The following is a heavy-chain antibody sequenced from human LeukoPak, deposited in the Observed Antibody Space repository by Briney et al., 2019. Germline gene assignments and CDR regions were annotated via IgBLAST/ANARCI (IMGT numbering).Heavy chain of an antibody. J-gene: IGHJ1*01. CDR3: AKDGVSGSYYGGPFLH. V-gene: IGHV3-30*02. CDR1: GFTFSSYG. CDR2: IRYDGSNK. Sequence: GGSLRLSCAASGFTFSSYGMHWVRQAPGKGLEWVAFIRYDGSNKYYADSVKGRFTISRDNSKNTLYLQMNSLRAEDTAVYYCAKDGVSGSYYGGPFLHWGQGTLVTVSS. D-gene: IGHD1-26*01.